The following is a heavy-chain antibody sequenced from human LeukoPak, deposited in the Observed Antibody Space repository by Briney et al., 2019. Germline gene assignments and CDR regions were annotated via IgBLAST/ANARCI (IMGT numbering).Heavy chain of an antibody. V-gene: IGHV4-39*07. CDR1: GDSISGSNYR. Sequence: SETLSLTCTVSGDSISGSNYRWGWIRQPPGKGLEWLGTVHHTGRAFYNPSLRGRTTVSVDTSKNEFSLKLTSVTAADTAVYYCARGPDAWGQGILVIVSS. CDR3: ARGPDA. J-gene: IGHJ5*02. CDR2: VHHTGRA.